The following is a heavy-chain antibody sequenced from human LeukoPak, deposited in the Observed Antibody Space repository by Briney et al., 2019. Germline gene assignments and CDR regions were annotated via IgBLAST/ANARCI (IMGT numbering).Heavy chain of an antibody. V-gene: IGHV1-18*01. CDR3: ARDIVVVPAAIHMDV. Sequence: ASVKVSCTASGYTFTTYGISWVRQAPGQGLEWMGWISGYNGNTNFAQKLQGRVTMTTDTSTNTAYMELRSLRSDDTAVYYCARDIVVVPAAIHMDVWGQGTTVTVSS. J-gene: IGHJ6*02. D-gene: IGHD2-2*01. CDR2: ISGYNGNT. CDR1: GYTFTTYG.